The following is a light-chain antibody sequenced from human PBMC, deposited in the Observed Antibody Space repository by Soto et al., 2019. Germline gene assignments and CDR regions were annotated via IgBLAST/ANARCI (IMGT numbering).Light chain of an antibody. J-gene: IGLJ1*01. V-gene: IGLV2-14*03. CDR1: SSDVGAYDY. Sequence: ALPQPASVSGSPGQSITVSCTGTSSDVGAYDYVSWYQHHPGKAPKLMIYDVSYRPSGVSNRFSGSKSGNTASLTISGLQAEDEADYYCSSYTSSSTLVFGTGTKVTVL. CDR2: DVS. CDR3: SSYTSSSTLV.